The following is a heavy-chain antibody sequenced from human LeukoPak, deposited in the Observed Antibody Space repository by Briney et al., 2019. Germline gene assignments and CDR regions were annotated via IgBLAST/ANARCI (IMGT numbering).Heavy chain of an antibody. CDR3: AREPRITMVRGVIIGYFDY. J-gene: IGHJ4*02. CDR1: GGSISSGGYY. Sequence: SETLSLTCTVSGGSISSGGYYWSWIRQHPGKGLEWIGYIYYSGSTYYNPSLESRVTISVDTSKNQFSLKLSSVTAADTAVYYCAREPRITMVRGVIIGYFDYWGQGTLVTVSS. D-gene: IGHD3-10*01. CDR2: IYYSGST. V-gene: IGHV4-31*03.